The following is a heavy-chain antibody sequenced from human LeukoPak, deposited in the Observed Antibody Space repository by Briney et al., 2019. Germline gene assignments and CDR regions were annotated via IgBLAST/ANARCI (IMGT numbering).Heavy chain of an antibody. D-gene: IGHD2-21*01. CDR1: GFTFSNYW. CDR3: ARGLVGLYYYYYYMDV. V-gene: IGHV3-74*01. J-gene: IGHJ6*03. CDR2: INTDGSST. Sequence: GGSLRLSCAVSGFTFSNYWMYWVRQAPGKGLVWVSRINTDGSSTTYADSEKGRFTISRDNAKNTVHLQMNSLRAEDTAVYYCARGLVGLYYYYYYMDVWGKGTTVTVSS.